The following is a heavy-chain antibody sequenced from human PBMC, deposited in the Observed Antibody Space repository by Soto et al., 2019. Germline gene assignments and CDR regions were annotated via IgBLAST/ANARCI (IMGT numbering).Heavy chain of an antibody. Sequence: GGSLRLSCAASGFTFSSYAMSWVRQAPGKGLEWVSAISGSGGSTYYADAVKGRFTISRDNSKNTPYLQMNSLRAEDTDVYYCAKDRGLQNIVLMVYAFDYWGQGTLVTVSS. J-gene: IGHJ4*02. CDR3: AKDRGLQNIVLMVYAFDY. V-gene: IGHV3-23*01. D-gene: IGHD2-8*01. CDR2: ISGSGGST. CDR1: GFTFSSYA.